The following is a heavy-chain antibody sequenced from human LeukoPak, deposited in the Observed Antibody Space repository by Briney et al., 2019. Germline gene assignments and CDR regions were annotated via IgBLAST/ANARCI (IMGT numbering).Heavy chain of an antibody. V-gene: IGHV3-7*01. CDR3: AREEGSSGWYFDY. J-gene: IGHJ4*02. Sequence: XAAXXFTXSXYWMSWVRQAPGKGLEWVANIKQDGSEKYYVDSVKGRFTISRDNAKSSLYLQMNSLRAEDTAVYYCAREEGSSGWYFDYWGQGTLVTVSS. CDR1: XFTXSXYW. D-gene: IGHD6-19*01. CDR2: IKQDGSEK.